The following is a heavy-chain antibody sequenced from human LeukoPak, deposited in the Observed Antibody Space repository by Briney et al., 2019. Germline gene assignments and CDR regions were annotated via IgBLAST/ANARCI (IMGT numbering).Heavy chain of an antibody. D-gene: IGHD3-22*01. CDR1: GFTFSSYA. V-gene: IGHV3-30*04. J-gene: IGHJ3*02. CDR3: AKTGDYFDSSGYYRPDAFDI. Sequence: GGSLRLSCAASGFTFSSYAMHWVRQAPGKGLEWVAVISYDGSNKYYADSVKGRFTISRDNSQNTLYLQMNSLRAEDTAVYYCAKTGDYFDSSGYYRPDAFDIWGRGTMVTVSS. CDR2: ISYDGSNK.